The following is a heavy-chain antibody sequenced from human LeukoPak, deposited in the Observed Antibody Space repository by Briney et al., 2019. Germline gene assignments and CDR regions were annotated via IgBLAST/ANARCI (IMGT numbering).Heavy chain of an antibody. V-gene: IGHV3-23*01. D-gene: IGHD6-19*01. CDR3: ANDEGWLPADY. CDR2: ISGSGGST. J-gene: IGHJ4*02. Sequence: GGSLRLSCATSGFTFSSYAMSWVRQAPGKGLEWVSAISGSGGSTYYADSVKGRFTISRDNSKNTLYLQMNSLRAEDTAVYYCANDEGWLPADYWGQGTLVTVSS. CDR1: GFTFSSYA.